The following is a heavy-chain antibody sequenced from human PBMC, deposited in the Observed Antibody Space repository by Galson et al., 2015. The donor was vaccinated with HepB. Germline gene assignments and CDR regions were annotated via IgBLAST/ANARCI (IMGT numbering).Heavy chain of an antibody. V-gene: IGHV3-9*01. CDR3: AKDMSYGSGSYGYDYYYGMDV. J-gene: IGHJ6*02. Sequence: SLRLSCAASGFTFDDYAMHWVRQAPGKGLEWVSGISWNSGSIGYADSVKGRFTISRDNAKNSLYLQMNSLRAEDTALYYCAKDMSYGSGSYGYDYYYGMDVWGQGTTVTVSS. CDR1: GFTFDDYA. CDR2: ISWNSGSI. D-gene: IGHD3-10*01.